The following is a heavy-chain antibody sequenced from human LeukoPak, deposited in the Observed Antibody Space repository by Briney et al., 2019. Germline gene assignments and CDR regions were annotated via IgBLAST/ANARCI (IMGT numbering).Heavy chain of an antibody. Sequence: SETLSLTCTVSGYSISSGYYWGWIRQPPGKGLEWIGSIYHSGSTYYNPSLKSRVTISVDTSKNQFSLKLSSVTAADTAVYYCAGGPYSGSYFLYPEYFQHWGQGTLVTVSS. CDR1: GYSISSGYY. D-gene: IGHD1-26*01. CDR2: IYHSGST. J-gene: IGHJ1*01. CDR3: AGGPYSGSYFLYPEYFQH. V-gene: IGHV4-38-2*02.